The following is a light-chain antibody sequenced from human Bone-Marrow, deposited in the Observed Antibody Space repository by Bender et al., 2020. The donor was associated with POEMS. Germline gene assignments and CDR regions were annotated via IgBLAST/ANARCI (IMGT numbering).Light chain of an antibody. J-gene: IGLJ2*01. CDR2: LNSDGSH. CDR1: TEYTQFG. CDR3: QTWGTGIVV. V-gene: IGLV4-69*01. Sequence: QLVLTQSPSASASLGASVKLTCSLTTEYTQFGIAWHQQQPEKGPRFLMRLNSDGSHRKGDGIPDRFSGSSSGTERYLTISSLQPEDEADYYCQTWGTGIVVFGRGTKLTVL.